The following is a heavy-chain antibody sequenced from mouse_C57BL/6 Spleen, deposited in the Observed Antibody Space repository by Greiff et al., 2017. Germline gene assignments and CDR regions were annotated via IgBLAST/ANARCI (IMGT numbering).Heavy chain of an antibody. CDR3: ARSLTGFYYFDY. CDR2: ISDGGSYT. D-gene: IGHD4-1*01. CDR1: GFTFSSYA. Sequence: EVMLVESGGDLVKPGGSLKLSCAASGFTFSSYAMSWVRQTPEKRLEWVATISDGGSYTYYPDNVKGRFTISRDNAKNNLYLQMSHLKSEDTAMYYCARSLTGFYYFDYWGQGTTLTVSS. J-gene: IGHJ2*01. V-gene: IGHV5-4*03.